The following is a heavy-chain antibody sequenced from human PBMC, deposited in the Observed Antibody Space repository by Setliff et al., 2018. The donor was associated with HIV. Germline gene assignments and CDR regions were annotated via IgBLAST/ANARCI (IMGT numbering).Heavy chain of an antibody. Sequence: PGESLKISCQGSGYSFTSYWIGWVRQKPGKGLEWMGIFYPGDSDTRYSPSFQGQVTISADKSISTAYLQWTSLKASDTAIYYCARGKYTTYLFDPWGQGTLVTVSS. V-gene: IGHV5-51*01. CDR1: GYSFTSYW. J-gene: IGHJ5*02. CDR2: FYPGDSDT. D-gene: IGHD1-1*01. CDR3: ARGKYTTYLFDP.